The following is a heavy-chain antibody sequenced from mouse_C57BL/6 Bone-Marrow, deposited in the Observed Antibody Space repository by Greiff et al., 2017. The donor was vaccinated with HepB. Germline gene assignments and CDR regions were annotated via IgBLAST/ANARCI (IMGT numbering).Heavy chain of an antibody. CDR1: GYAFSSSW. J-gene: IGHJ4*01. D-gene: IGHD1-1*01. V-gene: IGHV1-82*01. CDR3: ARRAYYYGSRGYYAMDY. CDR2: IYPGDGDT. Sequence: VQLQESGPELVKPGASVKISCKASGYAFSSSWMNWVKQRPGKGLEWIGRIYPGDGDTNYNGKFKGKATLTADKSSSTAYMQLSSLTSEDSAVYFCARRAYYYGSRGYYAMDYWGQGTSVTVSS.